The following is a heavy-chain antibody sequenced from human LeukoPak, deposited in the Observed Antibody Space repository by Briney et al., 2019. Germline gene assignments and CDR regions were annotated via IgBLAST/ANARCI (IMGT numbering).Heavy chain of an antibody. D-gene: IGHD5-12*01. Sequence: APVKVSCKASGYTFTSYDINWVRQATGQGLEWMGWISAYNGNTNYAQKLQGRVTMTTDTSTSTAYMELRSLRSDDTAVYYCARCSGYRTYYYYYMDVWGKGTTVTVSS. V-gene: IGHV1-18*01. CDR1: GYTFTSYD. CDR3: ARCSGYRTYYYYYMDV. CDR2: ISAYNGNT. J-gene: IGHJ6*03.